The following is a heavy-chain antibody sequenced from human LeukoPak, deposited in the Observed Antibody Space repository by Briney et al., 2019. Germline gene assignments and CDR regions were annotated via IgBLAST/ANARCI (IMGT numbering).Heavy chain of an antibody. Sequence: ASVKVSCKASGYTFTSYDINWVRQATGQGLEWMGWISAYNGNTNYAQKLQGRVTMTTDTSTSTAYMELRSLRSDDTAVYYCARDGSPYYDFWSGYYPSDYWGQGTLVTVSS. D-gene: IGHD3-3*01. J-gene: IGHJ4*02. CDR1: GYTFTSYD. CDR3: ARDGSPYYDFWSGYYPSDY. CDR2: ISAYNGNT. V-gene: IGHV1-18*01.